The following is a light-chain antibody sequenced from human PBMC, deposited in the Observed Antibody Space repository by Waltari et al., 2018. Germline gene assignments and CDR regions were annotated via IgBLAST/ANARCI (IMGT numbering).Light chain of an antibody. V-gene: IGLV1-51*01. CDR2: DNY. Sequence: QSVLTQPPSVSVAPGQKVTISCSGSYSHIGNNYVSWYQQLPGTAPRLLIYDNYKRPSGIPDRFSASKSGTSATLGITGLQTGDEADYYCGTWDTSLSADVFGTGTKVTVL. J-gene: IGLJ1*01. CDR1: YSHIGNNY. CDR3: GTWDTSLSADV.